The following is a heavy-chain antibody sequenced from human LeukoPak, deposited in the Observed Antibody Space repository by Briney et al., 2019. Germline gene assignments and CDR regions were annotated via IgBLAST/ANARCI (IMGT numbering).Heavy chain of an antibody. V-gene: IGHV3-30-3*01. CDR3: ARVGVVAATELYYYYGMDV. Sequence: PGRSLRLSCAASGFTFSSYAMHWVRQAPGKGLEWVAVISYDGSNKYYADSVKGRFTISRHNSKNTLYLQMNSLRAEDTAVYYCARVGVVAATELYYYYGMDVWGQGTTVTVSS. CDR2: ISYDGSNK. D-gene: IGHD2-15*01. CDR1: GFTFSSYA. J-gene: IGHJ6*02.